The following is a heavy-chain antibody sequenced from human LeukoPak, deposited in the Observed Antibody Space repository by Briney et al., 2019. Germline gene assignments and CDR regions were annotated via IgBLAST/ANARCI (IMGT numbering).Heavy chain of an antibody. V-gene: IGHV4-59*08. CDR2: ISNIEAP. CDR1: GDSISGQY. J-gene: IGHJ4*02. CDR3: ARHGRDSSGYCLDY. D-gene: IGHD3-22*01. Sequence: SETLSHTCTVSGDSISGQYWSWIRQPPGKGLEWIAYISNIEAPNYNPSLKSRVTISMDMSKNQVSLKLSSVTAADTAVYYCARHGRDSSGYCLDYWGQGTLVTVSS.